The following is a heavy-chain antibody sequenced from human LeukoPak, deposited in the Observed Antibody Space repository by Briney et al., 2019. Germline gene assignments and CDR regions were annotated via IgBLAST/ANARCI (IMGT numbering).Heavy chain of an antibody. CDR3: ATRQVVPLFYFDY. V-gene: IGHV4-39*07. CDR2: IYFGGSS. CDR1: VDSIRISNNY. Sequence: KPSETLSLTCSVSVDSIRISNNYWGWIRQPPGKGLEWIGSIYFGGSSYYSPSLESRVTISVDPPQTQFSLKLVSLNAEPTALYYFATRQVVPLFYFDYWGRGTLVTVSS. J-gene: IGHJ4*02. D-gene: IGHD1-1*01.